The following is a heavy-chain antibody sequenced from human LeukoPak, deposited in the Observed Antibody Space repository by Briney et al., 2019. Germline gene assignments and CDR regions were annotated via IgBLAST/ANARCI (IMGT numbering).Heavy chain of an antibody. CDR3: AKDTRDYDFWSGYSS. Sequence: GGSLRLACAASGFSFSSYGMHWVRQAPGGGLDWVAFIQFDGSNKFYADSVRDRFTISRDNSKEILYLQMNSLRAEDTAVYYCAKDTRDYDFWSGYSSWGQGTLVTVSS. V-gene: IGHV3-30*02. D-gene: IGHD3-3*01. CDR2: IQFDGSNK. J-gene: IGHJ5*02. CDR1: GFSFSSYG.